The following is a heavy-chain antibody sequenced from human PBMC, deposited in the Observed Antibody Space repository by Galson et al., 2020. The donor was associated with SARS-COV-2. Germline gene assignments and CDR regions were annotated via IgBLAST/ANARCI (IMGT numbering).Heavy chain of an antibody. J-gene: IGHJ4*02. CDR3: ARGMGGYYYFDY. D-gene: IGHD2-21*02. CDR2: IYYSGST. Sequence: SETLSLTCTVSGGSISSGGYYWSWIRQHPGKGLEWIGYIYYSGSTYYNPSLKSRVTISVDTSKNQFSLKLSSVTAADTAVYYCARGMGGYYYFDYWRQGTLVTVSS. CDR1: GGSISSGGYY. V-gene: IGHV4-31*03.